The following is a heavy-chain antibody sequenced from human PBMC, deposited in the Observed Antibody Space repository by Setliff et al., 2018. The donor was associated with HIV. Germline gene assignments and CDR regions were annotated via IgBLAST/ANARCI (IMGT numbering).Heavy chain of an antibody. D-gene: IGHD1-7*01. CDR3: ARGRNRNYVVYGMDV. J-gene: IGHJ6*02. V-gene: IGHV3-53*01. Sequence: GGSLRLSCAASGFTFSTYGMHWVRQAPGKGLEWVSVIYAGGSTYYADSVKGRFTISRDNSKNMLYLQMDSLRAEDTAVYYCARGRNRNYVVYGMDVWGQGTTVTVSS. CDR1: GFTFSTYG. CDR2: IYAGGST.